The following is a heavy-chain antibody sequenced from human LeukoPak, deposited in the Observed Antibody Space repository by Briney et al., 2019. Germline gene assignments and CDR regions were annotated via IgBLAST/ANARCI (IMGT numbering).Heavy chain of an antibody. D-gene: IGHD3-22*01. Sequence: ASVKVSCKASGGTFSSYAISWVRQAPGQGLEWMGGIIPIFGTANYAQKFQGRVTITADESTSTAYMELSSLRSEGTAVYYCARAGSYYDSSGYYPSDYWGQGTLVTVSS. CDR1: GGTFSSYA. CDR3: ARAGSYYDSSGYYPSDY. J-gene: IGHJ4*02. V-gene: IGHV1-69*13. CDR2: IIPIFGTA.